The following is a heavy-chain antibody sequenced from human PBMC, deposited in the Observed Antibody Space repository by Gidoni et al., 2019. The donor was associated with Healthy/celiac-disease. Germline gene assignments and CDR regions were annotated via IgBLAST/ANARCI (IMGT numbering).Heavy chain of an antibody. CDR3: AKSSRDSSGYYYVLYSYYFDY. Sequence: EVQLLESGGGLVQPGGSLRLSCAASGFTFSSYAMSWVRQAPGKGLEWVSASSGSGGSTYYADSVKGRFTISRDNSKNTLYLQMNSLRAEDTAVYYCAKSSRDSSGYYYVLYSYYFDYWGQGTLVTVSS. V-gene: IGHV3-23*01. D-gene: IGHD3-22*01. CDR2: SSGSGGST. J-gene: IGHJ4*02. CDR1: GFTFSSYA.